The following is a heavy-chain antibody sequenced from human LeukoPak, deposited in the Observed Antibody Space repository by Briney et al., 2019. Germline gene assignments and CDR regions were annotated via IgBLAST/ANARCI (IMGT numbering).Heavy chain of an antibody. CDR3: AAGEDTSLDY. CDR2: IYTSGST. CDR1: GGSISSYY. D-gene: IGHD5-18*01. V-gene: IGHV4-4*09. Sequence: PSETLSLTCTVSGGSISSYYWSWIRQPPGKGLEWIGYIYTSGSTNYNPSLKSRVTISVDTSKNQFSLKLSSVTAADTAVYYCAAGEDTSLDYWGQGTLVTVSS. J-gene: IGHJ4*02.